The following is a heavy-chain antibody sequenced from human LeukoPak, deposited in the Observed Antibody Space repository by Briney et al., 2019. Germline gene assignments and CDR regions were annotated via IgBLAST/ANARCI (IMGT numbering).Heavy chain of an antibody. CDR1: GFTFSSYG. V-gene: IGHV3-30*03. Sequence: GGSLRLSCAASGFTFSSYGMHWVRQAPGKGLEWVAVISYDGSNKYYADSVKGRFTISRDNSKNTLYLQMNSLRAEDTAVYYCARDGGGIAAAGTSGWFDPWGQGTLVTVSS. CDR2: ISYDGSNK. J-gene: IGHJ5*02. CDR3: ARDGGGIAAAGTSGWFDP. D-gene: IGHD6-13*01.